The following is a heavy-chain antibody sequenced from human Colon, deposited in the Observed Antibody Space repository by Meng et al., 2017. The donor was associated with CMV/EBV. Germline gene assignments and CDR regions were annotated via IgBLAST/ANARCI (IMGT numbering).Heavy chain of an antibody. CDR2: IDPGRGDT. J-gene: IGHJ4*02. V-gene: IGHV1-2*02. CDR1: VYTFTNDC. D-gene: IGHD6-25*01. CDR3: ASEGMSAPSAADY. Sequence: KALVYTFTNDCKHRGRGARGQGLKWSGWIDPGRGDTKIAKSSQGRASMTRETSMNTAHMELTSLTSDDTALYYCASEGMSAPSAADYWGQGTLVTVSS.